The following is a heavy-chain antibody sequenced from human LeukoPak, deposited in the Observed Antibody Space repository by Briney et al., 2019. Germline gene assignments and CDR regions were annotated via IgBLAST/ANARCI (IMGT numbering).Heavy chain of an antibody. CDR2: ISPQGTT. D-gene: IGHD5-18*01. V-gene: IGHV3-23*01. J-gene: IGHJ4*02. Sequence: GGSLRLSCAASGFPFSAYAMTWVRQAPGKGPEWVSSISPQGTTYYADSVEGRFTVSRDNSRNTLFLQMGSLRADDMAVYYCAKPRVDSGTGSSYGHGLDFWGQGTLVTVSS. CDR3: AKPRVDSGTGSSYGHGLDF. CDR1: GFPFSAYA.